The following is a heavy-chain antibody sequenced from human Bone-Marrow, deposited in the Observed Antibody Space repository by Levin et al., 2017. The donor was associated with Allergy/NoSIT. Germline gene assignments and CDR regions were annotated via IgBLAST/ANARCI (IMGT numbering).Heavy chain of an antibody. CDR1: GYKFDRFG. Sequence: ASVKVSYKSSGYKFDRFGISWIRQAPGQGLEWMGWISVYNGNTNYTENLQGRITLTTETSSTTVFMELRNLTYDDTAVYYCARTGRGEFDYWGQGTVVTVSS. CDR3: ARTGRGEFDY. D-gene: IGHD3-10*01. V-gene: IGHV1-18*01. CDR2: ISVYNGNT. J-gene: IGHJ4*02.